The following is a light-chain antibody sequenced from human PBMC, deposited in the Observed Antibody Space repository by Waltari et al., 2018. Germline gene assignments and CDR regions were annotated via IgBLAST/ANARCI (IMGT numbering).Light chain of an antibody. J-gene: IGKJ2*01. CDR1: QSLLHSNGYNY. CDR2: LGS. CDR3: MQALQTPMYT. Sequence: DIVMTPSPLSLPVTPGEPASISCSSSQSLLHSNGYNYLDWYLQKPGQSPQLLIYLGSNRASGVPDRFSGSGSGTDFTLKISRVEAEDVGVYYCMQALQTPMYTFGQGTKLEIK. V-gene: IGKV2-28*01.